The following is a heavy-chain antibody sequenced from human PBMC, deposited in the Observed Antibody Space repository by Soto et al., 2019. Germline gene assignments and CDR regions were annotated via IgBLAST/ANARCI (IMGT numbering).Heavy chain of an antibody. V-gene: IGHV3-7*01. Sequence: GGSLRLSCAASGFMFSAYWMSWVRQAPGKGLEWVANIHGDGGKIYYVDSVKGRFTISRDNAKRSLYLQMNSLRAEDTAVYYCARDFYGGYTYGPGDYWGQGALVTVSS. CDR3: ARDFYGGYTYGPGDY. D-gene: IGHD5-18*01. J-gene: IGHJ4*02. CDR1: GFMFSAYW. CDR2: IHGDGGKI.